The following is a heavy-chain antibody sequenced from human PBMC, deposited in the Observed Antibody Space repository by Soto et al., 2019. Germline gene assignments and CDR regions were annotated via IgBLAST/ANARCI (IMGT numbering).Heavy chain of an antibody. V-gene: IGHV1-3*01. CDR1: GYTFTTYT. Sequence: AAVKVSCKSSGYTFTTYTMHWVRQAPGQRLEWMGWINAGNGNTKYSQKFQGRVTITRDTSATIAYMELSSLRSEDTAVYDCARGGTTYLAYWGQGTLVTVSS. CDR2: INAGNGNT. J-gene: IGHJ4*02. D-gene: IGHD3-10*01. CDR3: ARGGTTYLAY.